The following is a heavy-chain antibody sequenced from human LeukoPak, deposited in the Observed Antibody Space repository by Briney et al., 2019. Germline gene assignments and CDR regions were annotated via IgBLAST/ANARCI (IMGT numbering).Heavy chain of an antibody. Sequence: SETLSLTCTVSGGSISSSSYYWGWIRQPPGKGLEWIGSIYYSGSTYYNPSLKSRVTISVDTSKNQFSLKLSSVTAADTAVYYCARQSTGDYGRQTYFDYWGQGTLVTVSS. D-gene: IGHD4-17*01. J-gene: IGHJ4*02. CDR3: ARQSTGDYGRQTYFDY. V-gene: IGHV4-39*01. CDR2: IYYSGST. CDR1: GGSISSSSYY.